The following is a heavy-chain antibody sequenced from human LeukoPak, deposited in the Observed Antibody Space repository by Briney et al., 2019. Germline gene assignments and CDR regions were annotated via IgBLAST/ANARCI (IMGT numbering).Heavy chain of an antibody. J-gene: IGHJ4*02. V-gene: IGHV4-4*07. CDR1: GYSISSGYY. Sequence: SETLSLTCTVSGYSISSGYYWSWIRQPAGKGLEWIGRIYTSGSTNYNPSLKSRVTMSVDTSKNQFSLKLSSVTAADTAVYYCARDYLYGSGSYYDYWGQGTLVTVSS. CDR3: ARDYLYGSGSYYDY. CDR2: IYTSGST. D-gene: IGHD3-10*01.